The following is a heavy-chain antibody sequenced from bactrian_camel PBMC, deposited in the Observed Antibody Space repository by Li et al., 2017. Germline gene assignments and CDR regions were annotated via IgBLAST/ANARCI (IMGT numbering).Heavy chain of an antibody. Sequence: HVQLVESGGGSVQTGGSLTLSCAASGNTGTINVMAWLRQAPGKGLEWVAQIAYDGWVSRYHDSAKGRFTISRDNAKNMLYLQMNSLKPEDTAMYYCKRDGLDYDSIQRRGRGTQVTVS. D-gene: IGHD6*01. J-gene: IGHJ4*01. CDR1: GNTGTINV. CDR2: IAYDGWVS. V-gene: IGHV3S6*01.